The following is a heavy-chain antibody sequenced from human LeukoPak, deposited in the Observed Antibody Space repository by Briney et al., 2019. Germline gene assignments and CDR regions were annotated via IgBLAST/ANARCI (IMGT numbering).Heavy chain of an antibody. V-gene: IGHV4-31*11. D-gene: IGHD3-16*01. J-gene: IGHJ4*02. Sequence: SETLSLTCAVSGGSISSGGYSWSWIRQPPGKGLEWIGYIYYSGSTYYNPSLKSRVTISVDTSKNQFSLKLSSVTAADTAVYYCARGGGDYGDSWGQGTLVTVSS. CDR1: GGSISSGGYS. CDR3: ARGGGDYGDS. CDR2: IYYSGST.